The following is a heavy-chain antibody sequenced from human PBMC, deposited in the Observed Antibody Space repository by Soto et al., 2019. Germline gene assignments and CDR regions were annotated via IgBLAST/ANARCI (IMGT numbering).Heavy chain of an antibody. CDR3: ARDCSSTSCPKAAYV. Sequence: GGSLRLSCAASGFTFSTYWMSWVRQAPGKGLEWVANIKQDGSEKYYVDSVKGRFSISRDNAKNSLYLQMNSLRAEDTAVYYCARDCSSTSCPKAAYVWGKGTTVTVSS. V-gene: IGHV3-7*01. CDR1: GFTFSTYW. J-gene: IGHJ6*04. CDR2: IKQDGSEK. D-gene: IGHD2-2*01.